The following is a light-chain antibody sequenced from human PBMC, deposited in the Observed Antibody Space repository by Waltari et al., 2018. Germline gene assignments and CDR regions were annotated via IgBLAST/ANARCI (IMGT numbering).Light chain of an antibody. CDR1: QNVLFTSNDKNY. J-gene: IGKJ4*01. CDR2: WAS. V-gene: IGKV4-1*01. Sequence: DIVMTQSPDSLAVSLGERATINCKSSQNVLFTSNDKNYLAWYQQKAGQPPKLLIYWASSRKSGVPDRFSGSGSGTDFTLTISSLQAEDVAVYYCQQYYNPPLTFGGGTKAEIK. CDR3: QQYYNPPLT.